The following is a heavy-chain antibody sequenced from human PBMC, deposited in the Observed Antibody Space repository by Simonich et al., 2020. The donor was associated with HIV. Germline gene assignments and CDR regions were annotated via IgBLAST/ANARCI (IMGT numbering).Heavy chain of an antibody. CDR3: ARRDRELILYFDY. CDR2: INHSGIT. CDR1: GGSFSGYY. D-gene: IGHD3-3*01. Sequence: QVQLQQWGAGLLKPSETLSLTCAVYGGSFSGYYWSWIRQPPGKGLEGIGKINHSGITNYKSSLNSRATISVDKSKNQFSLKLSSVTAADTAIYYCARRDRELILYFDYWGQGNLVTVSS. J-gene: IGHJ4*02. V-gene: IGHV4-34*01.